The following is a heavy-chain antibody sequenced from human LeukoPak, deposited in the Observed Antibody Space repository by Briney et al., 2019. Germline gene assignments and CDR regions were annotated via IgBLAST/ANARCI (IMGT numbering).Heavy chain of an antibody. Sequence: SVKVSCKASGGTFSSYAISWVRQAPGQGLEWMGGIIPIFGTANCAQKFQGRVTITADESTSTAYMELSSLRSEDTAVYYCAREGLPYYYGSGSFSSPFDYWGQGTLVTVSS. CDR3: AREGLPYYYGSGSFSSPFDY. CDR2: IIPIFGTA. V-gene: IGHV1-69*01. J-gene: IGHJ4*02. CDR1: GGTFSSYA. D-gene: IGHD3-10*01.